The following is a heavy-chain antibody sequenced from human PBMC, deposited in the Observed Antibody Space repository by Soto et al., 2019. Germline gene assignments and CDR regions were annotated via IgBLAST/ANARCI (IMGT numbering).Heavy chain of an antibody. J-gene: IGHJ6*02. CDR3: AISSMVRGVIITHYYYGMDV. Sequence: ASVKVSCKASGYTFTSYGISWVRQAPGQGLEWMGWISAYNGNTNYAQKIQGRVTMTTDTSTSTAYMELRSLRSNDTAVYYCAISSMVRGVIITHYYYGMDVWGQGTTVTVSS. CDR1: GYTFTSYG. D-gene: IGHD3-10*01. V-gene: IGHV1-18*01. CDR2: ISAYNGNT.